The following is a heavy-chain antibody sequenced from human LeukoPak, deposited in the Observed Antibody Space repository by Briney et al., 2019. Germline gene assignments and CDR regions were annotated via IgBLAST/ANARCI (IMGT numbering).Heavy chain of an antibody. Sequence: GGSLRLSCAASGFTVSSNYMSWVRQAPGKGLEWVSVIYSGGSTYYADSVKGRFTISRDNSKNSLYLQMNSLRAEDTAVYYCARSYYDFWSGYSYWGQGTLVTVSS. V-gene: IGHV3-66*01. CDR2: IYSGGST. CDR3: ARSYYDFWSGYSY. D-gene: IGHD3-3*01. J-gene: IGHJ4*02. CDR1: GFTVSSNY.